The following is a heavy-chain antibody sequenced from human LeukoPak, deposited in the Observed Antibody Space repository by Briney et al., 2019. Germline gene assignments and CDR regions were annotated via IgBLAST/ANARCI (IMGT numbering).Heavy chain of an antibody. CDR1: GFSVTSNY. CDR2: IQTGGST. J-gene: IGHJ4*02. CDR3: ARDKVFDC. V-gene: IGHV3-66*01. Sequence: GGSLRLSCAASGFSVTSNYMSWVRQAPGKGLEWVSVIQTGGSTFYADSVKGRFIVSRDSSKNTLFLQINSLRAGDMAVYYCARDKVFDCWGQGTLVTVSS.